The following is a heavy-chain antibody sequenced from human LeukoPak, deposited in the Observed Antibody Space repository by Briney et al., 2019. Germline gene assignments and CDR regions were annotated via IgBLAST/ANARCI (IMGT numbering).Heavy chain of an antibody. CDR3: ARVGVPAAQYYFDY. V-gene: IGHV4-59*01. J-gene: IGHJ4*02. CDR2: IYYSGST. CDR1: GGSISSYY. Sequence: PSETLSLTCTVSGGSISSYYWSWIRQPPGKGLEWIGYIYYSGSTNYNPSLKSRVTISVDTSKNQFSLKLSSVTAADTAVYYCARVGVPAAQYYFDYWGQGTLVTVSS. D-gene: IGHD2-2*01.